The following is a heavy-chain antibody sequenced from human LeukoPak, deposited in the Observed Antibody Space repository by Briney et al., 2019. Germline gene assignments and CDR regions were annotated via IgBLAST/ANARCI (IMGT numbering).Heavy chain of an antibody. D-gene: IGHD3-3*01. CDR2: ISGSGGST. V-gene: IGHV3-23*01. J-gene: IGHJ4*02. CDR3: AKGDDFWSGYQIDY. Sequence: GGSLRLSCAASGFTFSSYAMSWVRQAPGKGLEWVPAISGSGGSTYYADSVKGRFTISRDNSKNTLYLQMNSLRAEDTAVYYCAKGDDFWSGYQIDYWGQGTLVTVSS. CDR1: GFTFSSYA.